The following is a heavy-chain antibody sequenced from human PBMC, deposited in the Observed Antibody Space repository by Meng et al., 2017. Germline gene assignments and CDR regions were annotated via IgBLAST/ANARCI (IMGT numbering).Heavy chain of an antibody. D-gene: IGHD3/OR15-3a*01. CDR3: ARDLNWVVWDY. CDR2: INDDGSST. V-gene: IGHV3-74*01. J-gene: IGHJ4*02. Sequence: QVVCAAGCLNPPGRSLSLSSSAPGFTFSTYNMHWVRQAPVKGLVWVSRINDDGSSTTYTDSVRGRFTISRDNAKNTLYLQMNSLRAEDTAVYYCARDLNWVVWDYWGQGTLVTVSS. CDR1: GFTFSTYN.